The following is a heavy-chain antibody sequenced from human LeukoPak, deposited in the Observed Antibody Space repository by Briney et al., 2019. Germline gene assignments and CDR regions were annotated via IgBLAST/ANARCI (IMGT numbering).Heavy chain of an antibody. J-gene: IGHJ4*02. CDR1: GYTFTGYY. CDR2: INPNSGGT. D-gene: IGHD6-19*01. V-gene: IGHV1-2*02. Sequence: ASVKVSCKASGYTFTGYYMHWVRQAPGQGLEWMGWINPNSGGTNYAQKFQGRVTMTRDTSISTAYMELSRLRSDDTAVYYCARGHGEWLVRGCSDYWGQGTLVTVSS. CDR3: ARGHGEWLVRGCSDY.